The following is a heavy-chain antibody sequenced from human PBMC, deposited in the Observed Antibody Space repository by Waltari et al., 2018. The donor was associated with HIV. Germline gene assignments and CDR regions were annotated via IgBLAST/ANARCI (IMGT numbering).Heavy chain of an antibody. Sequence: VQLQQWGAGLFKPSETLSLTCAVYGGSFSRYYWSWIRQPPGKGLEWIGEINHSGSTNYNPSLKSRVTISVDTSKNQFSLKLSSVTAADTAVYYCARGGYYGSGSYGRWGQGTLVTVSS. D-gene: IGHD3-10*01. CDR1: GGSFSRYY. CDR2: INHSGST. V-gene: IGHV4-34*01. CDR3: ARGGYYGSGSYGR. J-gene: IGHJ4*02.